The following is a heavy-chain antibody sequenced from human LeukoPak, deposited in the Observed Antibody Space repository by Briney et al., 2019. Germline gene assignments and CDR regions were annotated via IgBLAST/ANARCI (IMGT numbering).Heavy chain of an antibody. D-gene: IGHD2-2*01. CDR2: ISYDGSNK. V-gene: IGHV3-30-3*01. J-gene: IGHJ4*02. Sequence: SGGSLRLSCAASGFTFSSYAMHWVRQAPGKGLEWVAVISYDGSNKYYADSVKGRFTISRDNSKNTLYLQMSSLRAEDTAVYYCARGRECSGTGCYLPGIYWGQGILVTVSS. CDR1: GFTFSSYA. CDR3: ARGRECSGTGCYLPGIY.